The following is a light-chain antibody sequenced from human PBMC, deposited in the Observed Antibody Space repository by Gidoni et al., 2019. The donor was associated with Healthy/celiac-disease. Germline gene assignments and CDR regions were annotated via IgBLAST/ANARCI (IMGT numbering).Light chain of an antibody. V-gene: IGKV3-15*01. J-gene: IGKJ1*01. CDR2: GAS. Sequence: EIVMPQSPATLSVPPAERATLTCRASWIVSSNLAWYQQKPGQTPRLLINGASSRATGSPARFSGSGSGTEFTLTISSLQYEDVAVYYCQQYNNWTPGKTFGQGTKVEIK. CDR1: WIVSSN. CDR3: QQYNNWTPGKT.